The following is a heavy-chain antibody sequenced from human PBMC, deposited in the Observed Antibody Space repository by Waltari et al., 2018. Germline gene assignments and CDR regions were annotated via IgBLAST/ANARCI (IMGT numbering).Heavy chain of an antibody. V-gene: IGHV1-69*12. J-gene: IGHJ5*02. CDR2: LIPIFGAP. CDR1: GGTFGRYA. D-gene: IGHD1-1*01. CDR3: ARRQLGGPLDP. Sequence: QVHLVQSGAEVKKPGSSVKVSCKASGGTFGRYAITWVRQAPGQGLEGMGGLIPIFGAPNYAQRFQGRVTITADESTSTVYMELSSLKSEDTALYFCARRQLGGPLDPWGQGTLVTVSS.